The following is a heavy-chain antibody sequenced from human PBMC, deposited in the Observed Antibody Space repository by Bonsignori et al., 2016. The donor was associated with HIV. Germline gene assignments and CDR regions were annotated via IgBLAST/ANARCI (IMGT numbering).Heavy chain of an antibody. J-gene: IGHJ4*02. Sequence: WVRQAPGQGLEWMGWISAYKGNTNYAQKLQGRVTMTTDTSTSTAYMELRSLRSDDTAVYYCAREIRFYSSYGIGLDYSGPGNPGHRLL. V-gene: IGHV1-18*01. D-gene: IGHD4-11*01. CDR2: ISAYKGNT. CDR3: AREIRFYSSYGIGLDY.